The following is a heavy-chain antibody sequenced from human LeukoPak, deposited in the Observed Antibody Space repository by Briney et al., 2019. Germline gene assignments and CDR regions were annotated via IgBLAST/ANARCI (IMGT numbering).Heavy chain of an antibody. CDR1: GFTFSNYA. CDR3: AKEIGYSSGWYDY. D-gene: IGHD6-19*01. CDR2: LSGSGATT. V-gene: IGHV3-23*01. Sequence: GGSLRLSCAASGFTFSNYAMSWVRQAPGKGLEWVSGLSGSGATTYCADSVKGRFTISRDNSKNTLFLQMNSLRAEDTAVYYCAKEIGYSSGWYDYWGQGTLVTVSS. J-gene: IGHJ4*02.